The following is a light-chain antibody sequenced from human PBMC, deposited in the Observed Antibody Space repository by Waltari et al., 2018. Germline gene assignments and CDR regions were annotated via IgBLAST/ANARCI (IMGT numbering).Light chain of an antibody. Sequence: DIQMTQSPSSLPASVGDRVTITCRASQAITNSLAWYQQKPGKAPKLLLYRASTLESGVPSRFSGSGAGTEYTLTISSLQPEDFATYYCQQYRSSPLTFGGGTKVEIK. CDR2: RAS. CDR1: QAITNS. J-gene: IGKJ4*02. V-gene: IGKV1-NL1*01. CDR3: QQYRSSPLT.